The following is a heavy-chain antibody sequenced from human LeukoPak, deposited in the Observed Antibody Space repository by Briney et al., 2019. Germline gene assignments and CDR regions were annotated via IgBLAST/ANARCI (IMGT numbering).Heavy chain of an antibody. CDR3: ARDNRYYGSGSYWFDP. V-gene: IGHV4-4*07. D-gene: IGHD3-10*01. J-gene: IGHJ5*02. CDR2: IYTSGST. Sequence: PSETLSLTCTVSGGSISSYYWSWIRQPAGKGLEWIGRIYTSGSTNYNPSLKSRVTMSVDTSKNKFSLKLSSVTAADTAVYYCARDNRYYGSGSYWFDPWGQGTLVTVSS. CDR1: GGSISSYY.